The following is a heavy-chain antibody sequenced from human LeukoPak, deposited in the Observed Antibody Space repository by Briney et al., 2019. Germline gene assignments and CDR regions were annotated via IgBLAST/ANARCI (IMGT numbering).Heavy chain of an antibody. Sequence: SETLSLTCTVSGGSISSYYWSWIRQPAGKGLEWIGRIYTSGSTNYNPSLKSRVTISVDTSKNQFSLKLSSVTAADTAVYYCARVWGIAVAGTGGGFDYWGQGTLVTVSS. CDR3: ARVWGIAVAGTGGGFDY. CDR2: IYTSGST. D-gene: IGHD6-19*01. J-gene: IGHJ4*02. V-gene: IGHV4-4*07. CDR1: GGSISSYY.